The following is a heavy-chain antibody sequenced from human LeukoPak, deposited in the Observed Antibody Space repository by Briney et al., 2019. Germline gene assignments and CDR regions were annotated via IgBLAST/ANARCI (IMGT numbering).Heavy chain of an antibody. D-gene: IGHD5-18*01. CDR3: ARDQGYGLASFDY. CDR2: IYYSGST. V-gene: IGHV4-31*03. CDR1: GGSISSGGYY. J-gene: IGHJ4*02. Sequence: SETLSLTCTVSGGSISSGGYYWSWIRQHPGKGLEWIGYIYYSGSTYYNPSLKSRVTISVDTSKNQFSLKLSSVTAADTAVYYCARDQGYGLASFDYWGQGTLVTVSS.